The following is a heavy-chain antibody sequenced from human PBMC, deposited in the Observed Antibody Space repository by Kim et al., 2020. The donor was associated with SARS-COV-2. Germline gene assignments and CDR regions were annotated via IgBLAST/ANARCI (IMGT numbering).Heavy chain of an antibody. CDR2: ISETSSEI. J-gene: IGHJ4*02. CDR3: ATYMWGASHFDY. D-gene: IGHD3-16*01. V-gene: IGHV3-21*01. CDR1: GFSFRSYN. Sequence: GGSLRLSCAASGFSFRSYNMIWVRQAPGKGLEWVSSISETSSEIYYADSVRGRFTVSRDNAENSLHLQMRSLRAGDTGIYYCATYMWGASHFDYWGQG.